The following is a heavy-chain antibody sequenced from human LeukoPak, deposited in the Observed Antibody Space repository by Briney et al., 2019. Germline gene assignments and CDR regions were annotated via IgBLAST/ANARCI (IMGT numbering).Heavy chain of an antibody. J-gene: IGHJ4*02. CDR2: ISAYNGNT. D-gene: IGHD3-22*01. CDR3: ARVVRRSRSSGYYHFDY. V-gene: IGHV1-18*01. Sequence: ASVKVSCKASGYTFTSYGISWVRQAPGQGLEWMGWISAYNGNTNYAQKLQGRVTMTTDTSTSTAYMELRSLRSDGTAVYYCARVVRRSRSSGYYHFDYWGQGTLVTVSS. CDR1: GYTFTSYG.